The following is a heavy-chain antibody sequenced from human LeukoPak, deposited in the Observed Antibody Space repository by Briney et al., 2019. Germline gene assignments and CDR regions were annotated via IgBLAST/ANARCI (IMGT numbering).Heavy chain of an antibody. J-gene: IGHJ6*02. CDR3: ARTTTRGGYTYGYYYYGMDV. CDR2: ISAYNGNT. CDR1: RYTFTSYG. V-gene: IGHV1-18*01. D-gene: IGHD5-18*01. Sequence: ASVKVSCKASRYTFTSYGISWVRQAPGQGLGWMGWISAYNGNTNYAQKFQGRVTIIADESTSTAYMELSSLRSEDTAVYYCARTTTRGGYTYGYYYYGMDVWGQGTTVTVSS.